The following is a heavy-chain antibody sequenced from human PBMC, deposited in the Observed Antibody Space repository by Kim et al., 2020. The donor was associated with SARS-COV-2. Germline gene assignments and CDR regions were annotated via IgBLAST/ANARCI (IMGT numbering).Heavy chain of an antibody. V-gene: IGHV3-13*04. D-gene: IGHD3-3*01. CDR2: IGTAGDT. J-gene: IGHJ3*02. Sequence: GGSLRLSCAASGFTFSSYDMHGVRQATGKGLEWVSAIGTAGDTYYPGSVKGRFTISRENAKNSLYLQMNSLRAGDTAVYYCARVRGDDAFDIWGQGTMVTVSS. CDR1: GFTFSSYD. CDR3: ARVRGDDAFDI.